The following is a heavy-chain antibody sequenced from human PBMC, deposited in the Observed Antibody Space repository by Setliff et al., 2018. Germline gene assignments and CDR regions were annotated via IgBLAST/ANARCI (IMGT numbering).Heavy chain of an antibody. D-gene: IGHD3-22*01. CDR1: GGPLNSYS. CDR2: IIPVLDIT. V-gene: IGHV1-69*02. Sequence: VASVKVSCKASGGPLNSYSFSWVRQGPGQGLEWMGRIIPVLDITRYSQKFQGRVTITADKSTGIIYLDLTSLRSDDTAVYYCARHPPPPNYFDIGALDSWGQGTLVTVSS. CDR3: ARHPPPPNYFDIGALDS. J-gene: IGHJ4*02.